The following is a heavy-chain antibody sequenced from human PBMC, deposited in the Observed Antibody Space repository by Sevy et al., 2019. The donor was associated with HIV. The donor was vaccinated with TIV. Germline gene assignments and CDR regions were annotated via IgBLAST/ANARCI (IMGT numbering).Heavy chain of an antibody. CDR1: GFTFSDYY. V-gene: IGHV3-11*01. Sequence: GGSLRLSCAASGFTFSDYYMSWIRQAPGKGLEWISYISGSQYMIYYVYSVKGRFTISRDDAKNSLYLQMNSLRPEDSAVYFCARDLGTGYFDFWGQGTLVTVSS. D-gene: IGHD1-26*01. CDR3: ARDLGTGYFDF. CDR2: ISGSQYMI. J-gene: IGHJ4*02.